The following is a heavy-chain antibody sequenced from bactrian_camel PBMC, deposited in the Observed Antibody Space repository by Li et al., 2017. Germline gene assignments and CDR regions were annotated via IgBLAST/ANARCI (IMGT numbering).Heavy chain of an antibody. CDR3: NAKLEVGYSGSWCTEISDY. Sequence: HVQLVESGGGVVQPGGSLRLSCTASGLTFDVYAMGWFRQAPGKEREGVAVIMYSGGGTRYADCVKGRFNISRDNTKKTVYLQMNDLKPSDTAMYYCNAKLEVGYSGSWCTEISDYWGQGTQVTVS. CDR1: GLTFDVYA. J-gene: IGHJ4*01. D-gene: IGHD1*01. V-gene: IGHV3S61*01. CDR2: IMYSGGGT.